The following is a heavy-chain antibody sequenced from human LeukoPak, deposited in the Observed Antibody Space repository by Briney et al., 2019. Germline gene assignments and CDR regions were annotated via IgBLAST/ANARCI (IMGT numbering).Heavy chain of an antibody. Sequence: PGGSLRLSCAASGFTFSSYAMSWVRQAPGKGLEWVSAISGSGGSTYYADSVKGRFTTSRDNSKNTLYLQMNSLRAEDTAVYYCAKGGRVAPLSSGDYMDVWGKGTTVTVSS. CDR3: AKGGRVAPLSSGDYMDV. V-gene: IGHV3-23*01. CDR2: ISGSGGST. CDR1: GFTFSSYA. J-gene: IGHJ6*03. D-gene: IGHD5-12*01.